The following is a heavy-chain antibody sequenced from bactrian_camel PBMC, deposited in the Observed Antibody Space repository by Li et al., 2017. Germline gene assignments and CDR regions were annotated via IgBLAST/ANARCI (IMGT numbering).Heavy chain of an antibody. V-gene: IGHV3S1*01. Sequence: HVQLVESGGGSVQAGGSLRLSCVVSGYRRYCMAWFRQAPGKEREGVATLFPGTDSTSYAVSVRGRFTTSQDAAKNTMYLHMNDLEPADAGVYTCAADPLLVASFRVCRRDTNEYEYWGQGTQVTVS. CDR2: LFPGTDST. J-gene: IGHJ4*01. D-gene: IGHD3*01. CDR1: GYRRYC. CDR3: AADPLLVASFRVCRRDTNEYEY.